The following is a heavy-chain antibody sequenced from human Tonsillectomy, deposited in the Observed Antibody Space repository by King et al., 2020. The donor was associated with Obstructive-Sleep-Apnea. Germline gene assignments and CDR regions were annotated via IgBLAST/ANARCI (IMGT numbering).Heavy chain of an antibody. V-gene: IGHV3-23*04. J-gene: IGHJ4*02. CDR3: AKEIPVDTNFDY. CDR2: IIGVVGNT. Sequence: VQLVESGGGLVQRGGSLRLSCAASGFTFSSNAMSWVAKPQGRGPEWSPPIIGVVGNTFYADSVKGRFTISRDNSKNTLYLQMNSLRAEDTAIYYCAKEIPVDTNFDYWGQGTLVTVSS. CDR1: GFTFSSNA. D-gene: IGHD5-18*01.